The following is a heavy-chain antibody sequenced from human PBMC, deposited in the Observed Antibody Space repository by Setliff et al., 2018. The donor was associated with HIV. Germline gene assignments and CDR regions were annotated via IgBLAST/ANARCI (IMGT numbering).Heavy chain of an antibody. CDR3: ARDATRGGDFDF. CDR2: IKEDGSET. Sequence: PGGSLRLSCAASGFTSGYTFSNYWMTWVRQAPGRGLEWVANIKEDGSETFYVDSVKGRFTMSRDNAKNLVYLEMNSLKVEDTAVYYCARDATRGGDFDFWGQGTLVTVSS. CDR1: GFTSGYTFSNYW. V-gene: IGHV3-7*01. D-gene: IGHD1-26*01. J-gene: IGHJ4*02.